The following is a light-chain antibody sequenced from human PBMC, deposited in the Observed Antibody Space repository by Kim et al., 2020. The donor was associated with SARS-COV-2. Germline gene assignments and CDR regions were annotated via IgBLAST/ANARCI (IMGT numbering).Light chain of an antibody. J-gene: IGLJ2*01. CDR2: DVS. Sequence: GPSITISCTGTSSDVGGYNYVSWYQQHPGKAPKLMIYDVSNRPSGVSSRFSGSKSGNTASLTISGLQAEDEADYYCSSYTSSNTVVFGGGTKLTVL. V-gene: IGLV2-14*03. CDR3: SSYTSSNTVV. CDR1: SSDVGGYNY.